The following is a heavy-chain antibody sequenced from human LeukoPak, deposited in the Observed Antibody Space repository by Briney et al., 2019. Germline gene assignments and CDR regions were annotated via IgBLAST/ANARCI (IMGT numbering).Heavy chain of an antibody. CDR3: ARGFRGSSNFDY. V-gene: IGHV1-8*01. J-gene: IGHJ4*02. CDR2: MNPNSGNT. Sequence: RASVKVSCKASGYTFTSYDINWVRQAPGQGLEWMGWMNPNSGNTVYAQKFQGRVTMTRNTSISTAYMELSSLRSEDTAVYYCARGFRGSSNFDYWGQGTLVTVSS. D-gene: IGHD1-26*01. CDR1: GYTFTSYD.